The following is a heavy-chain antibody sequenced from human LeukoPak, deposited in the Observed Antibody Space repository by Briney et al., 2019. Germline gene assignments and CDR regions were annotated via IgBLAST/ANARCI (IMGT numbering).Heavy chain of an antibody. J-gene: IGHJ4*02. CDR1: GFIFSNYD. CDR2: IGSSSSYI. V-gene: IGHV3-21*01. CDR3: ARDRGYYFDY. Sequence: GGSLRLSCAASGFIFSNYDMNWVRQAPGKGLEWVSSIGSSSSYINSVDSVKGRFTISRDNAKNSLYLQMNSLRAEDTAVYYCARDRGYYFDYWGQGAVVTVSS. D-gene: IGHD5-24*01.